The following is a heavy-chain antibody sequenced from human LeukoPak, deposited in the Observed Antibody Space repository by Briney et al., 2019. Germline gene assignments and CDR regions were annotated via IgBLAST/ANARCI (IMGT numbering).Heavy chain of an antibody. V-gene: IGHV3-23*01. CDR3: ARMIRDYGDSNWFDP. CDR1: RFTFSNYW. D-gene: IGHD4-17*01. Sequence: PGGSLRLSCAASRFTFSNYWMSWVRQAPGKGLEWVSAISGSGGTTYYANSVKGRFTFSRDNSKNTLYLQMNSLRAEDTAIYYCARMIRDYGDSNWFDPWGQGTLVTVSS. J-gene: IGHJ5*02. CDR2: ISGSGGTT.